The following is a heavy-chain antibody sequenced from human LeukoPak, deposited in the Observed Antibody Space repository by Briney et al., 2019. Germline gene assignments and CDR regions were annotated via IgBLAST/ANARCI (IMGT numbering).Heavy chain of an antibody. V-gene: IGHV4-39*06. D-gene: IGHD6-6*01. J-gene: IGHJ4*02. CDR1: GFSISSSSYY. Sequence: SETLSLTCTVSGFSISSSSYYWGWIGQRPGKELEWIGSIDYSGSTYYNPFLKSLVTITVNTSKNQFLLKLSSVTAADTAVYYCASGQVSIDYWGQGTLVTVSS. CDR2: IDYSGST. CDR3: ASGQVSIDY.